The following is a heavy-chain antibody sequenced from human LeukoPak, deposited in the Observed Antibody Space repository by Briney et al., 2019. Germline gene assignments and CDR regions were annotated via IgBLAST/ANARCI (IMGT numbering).Heavy chain of an antibody. D-gene: IGHD1-26*01. CDR3: ARESQQVGATDY. CDR1: GFTFSDYY. Sequence: NPGGSLRLSCAASGFTFSDYYMSWIRQAPGKGLEWVSYISSSGSTIYYADSVKGRFTISRDNAKNSLYLQMNSLRAEVTAVYYCARESQQVGATDYWGQGTLVTVSS. J-gene: IGHJ4*02. V-gene: IGHV3-11*04. CDR2: ISSSGSTI.